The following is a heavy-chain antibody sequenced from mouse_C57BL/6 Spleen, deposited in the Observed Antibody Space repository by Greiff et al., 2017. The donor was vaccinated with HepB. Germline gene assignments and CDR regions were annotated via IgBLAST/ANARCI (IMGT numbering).Heavy chain of an antibody. V-gene: IGHV1-82*01. CDR1: GYTFSSSW. CDR3: TRDGSSAYYFDY. D-gene: IGHD1-1*01. J-gene: IGHJ2*01. CDR2: IYPGDGDT. Sequence: VQLQQSGPELVKPGASVKISCKASGYTFSSSWMNWVKQRPGKGLEWIGRIYPGDGDTNYNEKFKGKATLTADKSSSTAYMQLSSLTSEDSAVYLCTRDGSSAYYFDYWGQGTTLIVSS.